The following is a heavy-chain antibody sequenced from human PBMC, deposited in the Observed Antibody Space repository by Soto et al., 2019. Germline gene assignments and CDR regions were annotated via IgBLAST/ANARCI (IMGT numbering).Heavy chain of an antibody. CDR3: AALSGYDYFNWYFDL. Sequence: QMQLVQSGPEVKKPGTSVKVSCKASGFTFTSSAMQWVRQARGQRLEWIGWIVVGSGNTNYAQKFQGRVTITRDMSTSTAYMELSSLRSEDTAVYYCAALSGYDYFNWYFDLWGRGTLVTVSS. CDR1: GFTFTSSA. V-gene: IGHV1-58*02. J-gene: IGHJ2*01. D-gene: IGHD5-12*01. CDR2: IVVGSGNT.